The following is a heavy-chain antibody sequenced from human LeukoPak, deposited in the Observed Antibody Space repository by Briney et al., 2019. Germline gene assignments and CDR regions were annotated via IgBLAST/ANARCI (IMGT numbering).Heavy chain of an antibody. V-gene: IGHV3-43*02. J-gene: IGHJ6*02. Sequence: GGAVRLSFVSCGFIIRPYAMYWVGPGPGRGVAGVSVIKADGSGTFYSDSVRGRFTTSRDNSKNSLYLQMSSLTSVDTALYYCATWAFYHNLDVWGQGTTVAVSS. CDR3: ATWAFYHNLDV. D-gene: IGHD1-1*01. CDR1: GFIIRPYA. CDR2: IKADGSGT.